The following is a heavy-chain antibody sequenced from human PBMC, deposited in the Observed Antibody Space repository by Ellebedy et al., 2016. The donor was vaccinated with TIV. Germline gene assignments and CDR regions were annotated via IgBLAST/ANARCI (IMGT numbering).Heavy chain of an antibody. J-gene: IGHJ4*02. CDR3: AKGFHGTWLRFDY. CDR2: ISGGVGNT. CDR1: GFTFSNYV. D-gene: IGHD5-12*01. Sequence: PGGSLRLSCAASGFTFSNYVMSWVRQAPGKGLEWVSSISGGVGNTYYADSVKGRFTISRDNSKNTLYLQMNSLRAEDTAVYYCAKGFHGTWLRFDYWGQGTLVTVSS. V-gene: IGHV3-23*01.